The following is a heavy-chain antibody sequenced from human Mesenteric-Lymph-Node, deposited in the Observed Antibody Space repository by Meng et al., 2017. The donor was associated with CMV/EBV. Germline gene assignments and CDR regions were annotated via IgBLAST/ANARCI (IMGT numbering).Heavy chain of an antibody. V-gene: IGHV3-33*03. J-gene: IGHJ4*02. CDR2: IWYDGTAE. CDR3: AKSHLAAAVQVGFFDY. CDR1: GFIFNNYG. D-gene: IGHD6-13*01. Sequence: GESLKTSCTASGFIFNNYGIHWVRQAPGKGLEWVAVIWYDGTAEYYADSVKGRFTVSRDNSRNTVYLEMASLKVEDSAVYYCAKSHLAAAVQVGFFDYWGLGTVVTVSS.